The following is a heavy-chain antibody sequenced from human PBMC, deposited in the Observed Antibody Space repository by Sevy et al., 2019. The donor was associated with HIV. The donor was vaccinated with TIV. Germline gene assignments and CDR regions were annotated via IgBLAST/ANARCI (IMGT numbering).Heavy chain of an antibody. V-gene: IGHV3-30*04. CDR1: GFTFPIYS. D-gene: IGHD2-8*01. CDR3: ARVAVEYCTNDCYHRFDH. Sequence: GGSLRLSCVASGFTFPIYSVVWVRRAPGKGLEWVTLISYDGNNRYYADSVKGRFTISRDNSNNILYLQMTSLRVEDTALYFCARVAVEYCTNDCYHRFDHWGLGTLVTVSS. CDR2: ISYDGNNR. J-gene: IGHJ4*02.